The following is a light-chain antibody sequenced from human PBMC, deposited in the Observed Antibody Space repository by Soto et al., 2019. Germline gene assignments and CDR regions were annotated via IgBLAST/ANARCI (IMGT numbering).Light chain of an antibody. V-gene: IGKV1-5*01. Sequence: DIQMTQSPSPLSASVGDRVTITCRASQTIRTRLAWYQQKPGKAPKLLIYDASTLESGVPSRFSGSGSETDFTLTISGLQPDDFATYYCQRYSSFSRTFGQGTKVDIK. CDR3: QRYSSFSRT. CDR2: DAS. J-gene: IGKJ1*01. CDR1: QTIRTR.